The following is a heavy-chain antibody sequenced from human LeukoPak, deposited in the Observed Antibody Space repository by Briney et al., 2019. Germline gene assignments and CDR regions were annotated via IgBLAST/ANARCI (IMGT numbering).Heavy chain of an antibody. Sequence: GGSLRLSCAASGFTFDDYAMHWVRQAPGKGLEWVSGISWNSGTIGYADSVKGRFTISRDNAKNSLYLQINSLRVEDTALYYCAKEEGRYGDYSPIDYWGQGTLVTVSS. J-gene: IGHJ4*02. CDR1: GFTFDDYA. CDR3: AKEEGRYGDYSPIDY. D-gene: IGHD4-17*01. CDR2: ISWNSGTI. V-gene: IGHV3-9*01.